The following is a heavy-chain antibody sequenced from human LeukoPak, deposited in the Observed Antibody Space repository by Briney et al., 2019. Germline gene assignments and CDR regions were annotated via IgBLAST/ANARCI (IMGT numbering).Heavy chain of an antibody. CDR3: AREGGDFDI. CDR2: IVAKSGGT. D-gene: IGHD2-21*01. V-gene: IGHV1-2*02. J-gene: IGHJ3*02. Sequence: ASVNLSCKASERVFSYYVIHWVRQPPAPGVEWMGWIVAKSGGTHYAQNFQGRVTMTRDTSIRTAYMELSGLRSDDTAVYYCAREGGDFDIWGQGIMVTVSS. CDR1: ERVFSYYV.